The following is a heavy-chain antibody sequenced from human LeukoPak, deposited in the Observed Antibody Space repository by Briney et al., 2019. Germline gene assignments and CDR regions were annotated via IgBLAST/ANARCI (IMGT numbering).Heavy chain of an antibody. CDR1: GYTLTSNY. CDR3: AKGRSDFFAYYYYLDV. J-gene: IGHJ6*03. CDR2: INPSGGST. Sequence: ASVKVSCKASGYTLTSNYIHWVRQAPGQGLEWMGIINPSGGSTTYAQKFQGRVTMTRDTPTSTVYMELTNLRSEDTAVYYCAKGRSDFFAYYYYLDVWGKGTTVTVSS. V-gene: IGHV1-46*03. D-gene: IGHD2-21*02.